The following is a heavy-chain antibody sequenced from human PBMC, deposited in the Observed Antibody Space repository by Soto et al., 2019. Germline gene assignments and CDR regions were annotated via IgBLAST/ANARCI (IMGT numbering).Heavy chain of an antibody. Sequence: VQLVQSGAEVKKPGASVKVSCKASGYTFTSYYMHWVRQAPGQGLEWMGIINPSGGSTSYAQKFQGRVTMTRDRSTSSVSMELSSLRSEDTAVHYCARVIIAAAGDDTWFAPWGQGTLVTVSS. CDR2: INPSGGST. J-gene: IGHJ5*02. CDR1: GYTFTSYY. CDR3: ARVIIAAAGDDTWFAP. D-gene: IGHD6-13*01. V-gene: IGHV1-46*03.